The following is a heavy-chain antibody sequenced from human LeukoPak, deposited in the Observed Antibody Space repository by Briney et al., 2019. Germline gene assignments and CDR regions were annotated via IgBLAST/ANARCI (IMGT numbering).Heavy chain of an antibody. Sequence: ASVKVSCKASGYTFTSYGISWVRQATGQGLEWMGWISAYNGNTNYAQKLQGRVTMTTDTSTSTAYMELRSLRSDDTAVYYCARSGGRKRFGSGSYRRMDVWGQGTTVTVSS. CDR2: ISAYNGNT. D-gene: IGHD3-10*01. V-gene: IGHV1-18*01. CDR1: GYTFTSYG. CDR3: ARSGGRKRFGSGSYRRMDV. J-gene: IGHJ6*02.